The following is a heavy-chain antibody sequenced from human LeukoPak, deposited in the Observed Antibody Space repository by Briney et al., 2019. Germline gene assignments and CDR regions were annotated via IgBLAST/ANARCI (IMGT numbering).Heavy chain of an antibody. D-gene: IGHD3-10*01. CDR3: ARAGDMVRGVSWFDP. V-gene: IGHV4-61*02. J-gene: IGHJ5*02. Sequence: PSETLSLTCIVSGGSISSNSYYWGWIRQPAGKGLEWIGRIYTSGSTNYNPSLKSRVTMSVDTSKNQFSLKLSSVTAADTAVYYCARAGDMVRGVSWFDPWGQGTLVTVSS. CDR1: GGSISSNSYY. CDR2: IYTSGST.